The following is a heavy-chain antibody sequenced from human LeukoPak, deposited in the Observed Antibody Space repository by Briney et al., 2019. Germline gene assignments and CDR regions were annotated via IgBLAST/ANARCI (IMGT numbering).Heavy chain of an antibody. V-gene: IGHV2-5*01. D-gene: IGHD3-10*01. Sequence: SGPTLVNPTQTLTLTFTCSGFSLSTTAAGVAWIRQSPGNALEWPAFNYWHDDKSYSPSLKSRLTITKDPSKNQVVLIMTNMDPVDTGTYYCAHKGRGSGSYNMWGQGTLVTVSS. CDR3: AHKGRGSGSYNM. J-gene: IGHJ4*02. CDR2: NYWHDDK. CDR1: GFSLSTTAAG.